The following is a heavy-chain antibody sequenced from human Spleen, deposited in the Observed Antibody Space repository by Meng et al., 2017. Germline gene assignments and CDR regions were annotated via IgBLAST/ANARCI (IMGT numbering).Heavy chain of an antibody. CDR1: GDSFSSSGYY. CDR2: MYDSESI. CDR3: ARAQADSGSYYSPIYYFDY. Sequence: QESSQGLVNPSLTLSLTCTVPGDSFSSSGYYWSWSRHPPGKGLEWIGYMYDSESIYYNPSLKSRVTISVDTSQNHFSLKMSSVTAADTAVYYCARAQADSGSYYSPIYYFDYWGQGTLVTVSS. J-gene: IGHJ4*02. V-gene: IGHV4-31*03. D-gene: IGHD1-26*01.